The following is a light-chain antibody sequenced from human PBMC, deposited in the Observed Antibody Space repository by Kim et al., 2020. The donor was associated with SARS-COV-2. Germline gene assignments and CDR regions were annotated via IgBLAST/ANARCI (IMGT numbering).Light chain of an antibody. CDR2: YDS. CDR3: QVWDSTSDHRVV. Sequence: SYELTQSPSVSLAPGKTARITCGGSNIGSKSVHWYQQKPGQAPLLVISYDSDRPSGIPERFSGPNSGNTATLTISWVEAGDEADYYCQVWDSTSDHRVVFGGGTQLTVL. J-gene: IGLJ2*01. V-gene: IGLV3-21*04. CDR1: NIGSKS.